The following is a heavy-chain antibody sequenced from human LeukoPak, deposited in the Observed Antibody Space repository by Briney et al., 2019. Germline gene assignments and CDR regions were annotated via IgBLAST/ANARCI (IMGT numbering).Heavy chain of an antibody. J-gene: IGHJ6*04. Sequence: TGGSLRLSCAASRFTFSTYSMNWVRQAPGKGLEWVASISTSSSYIYYADSLKGRFTISRDNAKKSLYLQMNSLRGEDTAVYYCAELGITMIGGVWGKGTTVTISS. CDR1: RFTFSTYS. CDR3: AELGITMIGGV. V-gene: IGHV3-21*01. D-gene: IGHD3-10*02. CDR2: ISTSSSYI.